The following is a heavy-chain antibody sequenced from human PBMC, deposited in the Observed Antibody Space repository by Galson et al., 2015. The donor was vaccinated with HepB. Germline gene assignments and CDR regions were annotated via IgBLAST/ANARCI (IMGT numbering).Heavy chain of an antibody. CDR2: ISAYNGNT. D-gene: IGHD5-18*01. CDR1: GYTFTSYG. V-gene: IGHV1-18*01. J-gene: IGHJ4*02. CDR3: ARSGYSYGPPYYFDY. Sequence: SVKVSCKASGYTFTSYGISWVRQAPGQGLEWMGWISAYNGNTNYAQKLQGRVTMTTDTSTSTAYMELRSLRSDDTAVYYCARSGYSYGPPYYFDYWGQGTLVTVSS.